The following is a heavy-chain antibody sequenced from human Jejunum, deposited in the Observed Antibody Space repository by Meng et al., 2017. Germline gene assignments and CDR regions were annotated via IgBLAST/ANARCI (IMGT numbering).Heavy chain of an antibody. V-gene: IGHV3-72*01. D-gene: IGHD1-26*01. J-gene: IGHJ4*02. CDR1: GFTFSDHY. Sequence: GGSLRLSCAASGFTFSDHYMDWVRQAPGKGLEWVGRTRNKANSYTTDYAASVKGRFTISRDDSKNSLYLQMNSLKTEGTAVYYCARDGRSGSYFGSWGQGTLVTVSS. CDR3: ARDGRSGSYFGS. CDR2: TRNKANSYTT.